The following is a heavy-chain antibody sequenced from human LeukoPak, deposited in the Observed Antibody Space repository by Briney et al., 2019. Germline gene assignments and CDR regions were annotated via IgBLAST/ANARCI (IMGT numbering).Heavy chain of an antibody. CDR3: ARGRFGSYISFDY. V-gene: IGHV3-21*01. D-gene: IGHD1-26*01. CDR2: ISSSSSYI. CDR1: GFTFSSYS. Sequence: GRSLRLSCAASGFTFSSYSMNWVRQAPGKGLEWVSSISSSSSYIYYADSVKGRFTISRDNAKNSLHLQMNSLRAEDTAVYYCARGRFGSYISFDYWGQGTLVTVSS. J-gene: IGHJ4*02.